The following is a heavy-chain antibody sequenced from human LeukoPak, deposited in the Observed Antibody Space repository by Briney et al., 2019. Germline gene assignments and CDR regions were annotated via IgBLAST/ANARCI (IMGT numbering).Heavy chain of an antibody. Sequence: SQTLSLTCAISGDNVSSNSATWSWIRQSPSRGLEWLGRTYNRSKWYSDYAVSVRSRLTINPDTSKNQFSLQLNSATPDDTAVYYCARGVGAAWKVFDYWGQGTLVTVSS. J-gene: IGHJ4*02. CDR3: ARGVGAAWKVFDY. V-gene: IGHV6-1*01. CDR1: GDNVSSNSAT. D-gene: IGHD3-10*01. CDR2: TYNRSKWYS.